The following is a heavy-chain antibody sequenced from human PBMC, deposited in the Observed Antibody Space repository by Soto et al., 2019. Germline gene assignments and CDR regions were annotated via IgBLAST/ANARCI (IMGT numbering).Heavy chain of an antibody. CDR1: GGSISSSNW. D-gene: IGHD1-26*01. V-gene: IGHV4-4*02. CDR2: IYHSGST. CDR3: ARGGSPGIVGATNWFDP. J-gene: IGHJ5*02. Sequence: SETLSLTCAVSGGSISSSNWWSWVRQPPGKGLEWIGEIYHSGSTNYNPSLKSRVTISVDKSKNQFSLKLSSVTAADTAVYYCARGGSPGIVGATNWFDPWGQGTLVTVSS.